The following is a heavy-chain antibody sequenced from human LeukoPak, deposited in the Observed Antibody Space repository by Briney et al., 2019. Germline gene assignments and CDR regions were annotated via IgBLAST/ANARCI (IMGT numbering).Heavy chain of an antibody. CDR2: IIPIFGTA. CDR3: AREGGRVTKRSGYFDY. J-gene: IGHJ4*02. V-gene: IGHV1-69*13. D-gene: IGHD3-3*01. Sequence: SVKVSCKASGGTFSSYAISWVRQAPGQGLEWMGGIIPIFGTANYAQKFQGRVTITADESTSTAYMELSSLRSEDTAVYYCAREGGRVTKRSGYFDYWDQGTLVTVSS. CDR1: GGTFSSYA.